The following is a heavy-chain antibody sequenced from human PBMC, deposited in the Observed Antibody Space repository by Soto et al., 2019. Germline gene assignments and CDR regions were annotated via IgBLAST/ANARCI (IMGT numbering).Heavy chain of an antibody. J-gene: IGHJ5*01. CDR2: ISNDGSDI. Sequence: EVHVVESGGGLVQPGGSLRLSCEASGATFANYWMHWVRQVPGKGLVWVSRISNDGSDITYADSVKGRFTASRDNTKNRLFLQRNNLSVEETAVYYCTRDIPHKWFDSWGQGTLVTVSS. D-gene: IGHD2-21*01. CDR1: GATFANYW. V-gene: IGHV3-74*01. CDR3: TRDIPHKWFDS.